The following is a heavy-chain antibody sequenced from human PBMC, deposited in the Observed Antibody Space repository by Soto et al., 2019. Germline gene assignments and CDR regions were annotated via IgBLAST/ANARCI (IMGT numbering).Heavy chain of an antibody. D-gene: IGHD2-2*01. V-gene: IGHV3-64D*06. CDR1: GFTFSSYA. CDR2: ISSNGGST. Sequence: GGSLRLSCSASGFTFSSYAMHWVRQAPGKGLEYVSAISSNGGSTYYADSVKGRFTISRDNSKNTLYLQMSSLRAEDTAVYYCVKDLNYCSSTSCYRGGYYYDGMDVWGQGTTVTVSS. J-gene: IGHJ6*02. CDR3: VKDLNYCSSTSCYRGGYYYDGMDV.